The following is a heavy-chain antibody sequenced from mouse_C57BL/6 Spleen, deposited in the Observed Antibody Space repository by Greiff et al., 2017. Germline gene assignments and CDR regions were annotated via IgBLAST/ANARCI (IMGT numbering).Heavy chain of an antibody. D-gene: IGHD1-1*01. CDR1: GYTFTSYW. J-gene: IGHJ4*01. V-gene: IGHV1-61*01. Sequence: QVQLQQPGAELVRPGSSVKLSCKASGYTFTSYWMDWVKQRPGQGLEWIGNIYPSDSETHYNQKFKDKATLTVDKSSSTAYMQLSSLTSEDSAVXYCARFENGRTGTYYAMDYWGQGTSVTVSS. CDR3: ARFENGRTGTYYAMDY. CDR2: IYPSDSET.